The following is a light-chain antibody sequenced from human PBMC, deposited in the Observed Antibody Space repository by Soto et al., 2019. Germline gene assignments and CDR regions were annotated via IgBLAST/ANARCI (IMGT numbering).Light chain of an antibody. CDR3: QQYNSYQYT. J-gene: IGKJ5*01. CDR1: RSITNW. Sequence: DIQMTQSPSTLSASVGDRVTITCRASRSITNWLAWFQQKPGKAPKLLIYKASDLESGVPSRFSGGGSGTEFSLTVSALQHDDVETYYCQQYNSYQYTFGQGTRLEIK. CDR2: KAS. V-gene: IGKV1-5*03.